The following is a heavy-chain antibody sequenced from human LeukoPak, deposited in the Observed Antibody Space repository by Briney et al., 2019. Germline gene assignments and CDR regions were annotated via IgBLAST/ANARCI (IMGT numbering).Heavy chain of an antibody. CDR2: IWYDGTTT. Sequence: GGSLRLSCAASGFTFSSFGMHWVRQAPGRGLDWVATIWYDGTTTYYADSVKGRFTISRDDSKNTVYLQMNSLRAEDTATYYCAKDTLAYYFDYWGQGTLVTVSS. CDR1: GFTFSSFG. J-gene: IGHJ4*02. CDR3: AKDTLAYYFDY. V-gene: IGHV3-33*06.